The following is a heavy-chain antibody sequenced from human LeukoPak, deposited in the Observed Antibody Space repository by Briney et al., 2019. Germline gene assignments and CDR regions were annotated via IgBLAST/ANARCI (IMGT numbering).Heavy chain of an antibody. CDR3: ARGGLRYFDWSLFDY. CDR1: GGSISSYY. J-gene: IGHJ4*02. D-gene: IGHD3-9*01. CDR2: IYYSGST. Sequence: PSETLSLTCTVSGGSISSYYWSWIRQPPGKGLEWIGYIYYSGSTNYNPSLKSRVTISVDTSKNQFSLKLSSVTAADTAVYYCARGGLRYFDWSLFDYWGQGTLVTVSS. V-gene: IGHV4-59*01.